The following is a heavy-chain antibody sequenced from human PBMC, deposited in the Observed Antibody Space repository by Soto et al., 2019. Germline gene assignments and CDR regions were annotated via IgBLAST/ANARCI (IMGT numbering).Heavy chain of an antibody. Sequence: GASVKVSCKASGGTFSSYAISWVRQAPGQGLEWMGGIIPIFGTANYAQKFQGRVTITADESTSTAYMELSSLRSEDTAVYYCARDRGWNREKNFDYWGQGTLVTVSS. CDR3: ARDRGWNREKNFDY. V-gene: IGHV1-69*13. CDR1: GGTFSSYA. CDR2: IIPIFGTA. D-gene: IGHD1-1*01. J-gene: IGHJ4*02.